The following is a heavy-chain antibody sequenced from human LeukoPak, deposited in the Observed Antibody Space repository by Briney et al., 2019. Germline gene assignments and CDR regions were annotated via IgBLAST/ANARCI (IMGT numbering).Heavy chain of an antibody. D-gene: IGHD5-24*01. Sequence: GGSLRLSCAASGFTFDDYGMSWVRQAPGKGLEWVSGINWNGGSTGYADSVKGRFTISRDNAKNSLYLQMNSLRAEDMALYYCGGTGVGAGRGMELGYWGQGTMVTVSS. CDR1: GFTFDDYG. CDR2: INWNGGST. V-gene: IGHV3-20*04. J-gene: IGHJ4*02. CDR3: GGTGVGAGRGMELGY.